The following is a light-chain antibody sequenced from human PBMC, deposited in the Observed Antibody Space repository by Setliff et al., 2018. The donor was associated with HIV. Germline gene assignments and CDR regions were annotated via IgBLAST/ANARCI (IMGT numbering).Light chain of an antibody. CDR1: TRDVGGYKF. V-gene: IGLV2-14*01. CDR2: EFS. CDR3: LSYTTRSTVV. Sequence: QSVLTQPASVSGSPGQSITISCTGTTRDVGGYKFLSWYQQKPGKAPKLMIYEFSNRPSGVSDRFSGSKSGNRASLTISGLQPEDEADYYCLSYTTRSTVVFGTGTKVTVL. J-gene: IGLJ1*01.